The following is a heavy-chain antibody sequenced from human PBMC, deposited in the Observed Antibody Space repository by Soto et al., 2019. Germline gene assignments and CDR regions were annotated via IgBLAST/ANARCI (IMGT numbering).Heavy chain of an antibody. V-gene: IGHV1-69*02. J-gene: IGHJ6*03. Sequence: ASVKVSCKASGGTFSSYTISWVRQAPGQGLEWMGRIIPILGIANYAQKFQGRVTITADKSTSTAYMELSSLRSEDTAVYYCARGGGYGWDYYYYMDVWGRGTTVTVSS. CDR2: IIPILGIA. CDR1: GGTFSSYT. D-gene: IGHD6-25*01. CDR3: ARGGGYGWDYYYYMDV.